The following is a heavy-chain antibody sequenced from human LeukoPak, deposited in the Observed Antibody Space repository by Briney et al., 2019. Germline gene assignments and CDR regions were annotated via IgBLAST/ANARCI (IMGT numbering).Heavy chain of an antibody. CDR2: IYHTGTT. Sequence: SETLSLTCAVSGGSISGHYWSWIRQPPGKGLEWIGYIYHTGTTNYNPSLKSRVTISVDTSKNQFSLKLSSVTAADTAVYYCARDYADSSGYYTLDYWGRGTLVTVSS. V-gene: IGHV4-59*11. CDR3: ARDYADSSGYYTLDY. CDR1: GGSISGHY. J-gene: IGHJ4*02. D-gene: IGHD3-22*01.